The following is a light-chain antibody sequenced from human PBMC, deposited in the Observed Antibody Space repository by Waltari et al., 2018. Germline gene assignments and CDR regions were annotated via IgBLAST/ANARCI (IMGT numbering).Light chain of an antibody. CDR2: EVS. Sequence: QSALTQPASVSGSPGQSITISCTGTSSDVGSYNLVSWYQQHPGKAPKLMIYEVSKRPSGVSNRFSGSKSGNTASLTISGLQAEDEADYYCCSYVGRSTPLYVFGTGTKVTVL. CDR3: CSYVGRSTPLYV. J-gene: IGLJ1*01. CDR1: SSDVGSYNL. V-gene: IGLV2-23*02.